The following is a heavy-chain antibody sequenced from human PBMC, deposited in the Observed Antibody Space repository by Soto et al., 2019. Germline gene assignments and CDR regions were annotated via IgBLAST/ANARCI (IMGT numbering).Heavy chain of an antibody. D-gene: IGHD1-20*01. Sequence: PGGSLRLSCAASGFTFSSYWMSWVRQATGKGLEWVSAIGTAGDTYYPGSVKGRFTISRENAKNSLYLQMNSLRAGDTAVYYCAREANWRPDYYYYYMDVWGKGTTVTVSS. CDR1: GFTFSSYW. J-gene: IGHJ6*03. V-gene: IGHV3-13*01. CDR3: AREANWRPDYYYYYMDV. CDR2: IGTAGDT.